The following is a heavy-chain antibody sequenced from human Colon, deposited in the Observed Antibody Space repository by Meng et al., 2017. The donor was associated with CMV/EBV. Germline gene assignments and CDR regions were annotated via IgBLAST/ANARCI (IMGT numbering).Heavy chain of an antibody. Sequence: GESLKISCAAPGFNFRSSAMSWVRQAPGKGLEWVSSISGGGTSTYYADSVKGRFTISRDTPKNTLFLQLNSLRAEDTAVYYCARGVIAVGQRHYFDHWGQGTLVTVSS. CDR2: ISGGGTST. D-gene: IGHD6-19*01. CDR3: ARGVIAVGQRHYFDH. CDR1: GFNFRSSA. V-gene: IGHV3-23*01. J-gene: IGHJ4*02.